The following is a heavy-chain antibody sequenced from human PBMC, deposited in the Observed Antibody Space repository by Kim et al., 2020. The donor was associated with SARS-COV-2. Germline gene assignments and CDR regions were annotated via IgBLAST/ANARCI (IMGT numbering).Heavy chain of an antibody. CDR1: GGSFSAYY. Sequence: SETLSLTCAVYGGSFSAYYWTWIRQPPGKGLEWIGQINYSGGTNYNPSLKSRVTISVDTSKNQFSLRLSSVTAADTAVYYCARGVSGSVTYYNFYDYWGQGTLVTVSS. CDR2: INYSGGT. J-gene: IGHJ4*02. V-gene: IGHV4-34*01. D-gene: IGHD3-10*01. CDR3: ARGVSGSVTYYNFYDY.